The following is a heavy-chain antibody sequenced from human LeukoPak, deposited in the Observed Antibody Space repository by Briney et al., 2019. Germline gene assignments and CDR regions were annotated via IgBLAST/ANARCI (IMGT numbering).Heavy chain of an antibody. CDR2: ISYDGSNK. CDR3: AKVPAATINYYYYGMDV. D-gene: IGHD2-2*01. Sequence: QPGRSLRLSCAASGFTFSSYGMHWVCQAPGKGLEWVAVISYDGSNKYYADSVKGRFTISRDNSKNTLYLQMNSLRAEDTAVYYCAKVPAATINYYYYGMDVWGQGTTVTVSS. V-gene: IGHV3-30*18. CDR1: GFTFSSYG. J-gene: IGHJ6*02.